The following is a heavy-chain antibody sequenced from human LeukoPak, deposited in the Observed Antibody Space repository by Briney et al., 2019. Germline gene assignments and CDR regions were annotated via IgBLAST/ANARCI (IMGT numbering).Heavy chain of an antibody. Sequence: ASVKVSCKASGYTFTGYYMHWVRQAPGQGLEWMGWINPNSGGTNCAQKFQGRVTMTRDTSISTAYMELSRLRSDDTAVYYCARVGNYGSGSYLLYWGQGTLVTVSS. J-gene: IGHJ4*02. D-gene: IGHD3-10*01. V-gene: IGHV1-2*02. CDR3: ARVGNYGSGSYLLY. CDR2: INPNSGGT. CDR1: GYTFTGYY.